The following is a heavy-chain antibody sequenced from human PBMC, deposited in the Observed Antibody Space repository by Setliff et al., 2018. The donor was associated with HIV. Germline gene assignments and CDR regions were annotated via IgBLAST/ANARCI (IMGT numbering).Heavy chain of an antibody. CDR1: GGSFSGYS. CDR2: ISQSGTT. CDR3: ARGKGGIDGPVEFDN. D-gene: IGHD1-1*01. V-gene: IGHV4-34*01. J-gene: IGHJ4*02. Sequence: PSETLSLTCVVSGGSFSGYSWSWIRQSPGKVLEWIGEISQSGTTHYNPSLKRRVTISEDTSKSQLSMKLTSVAAADTAIYYCARGKGGIDGPVEFDNWGQGAPVTVSS.